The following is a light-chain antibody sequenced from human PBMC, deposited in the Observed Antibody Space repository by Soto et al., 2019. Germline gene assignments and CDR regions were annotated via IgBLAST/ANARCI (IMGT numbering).Light chain of an antibody. CDR1: SSNIGAGYD. V-gene: IGLV1-40*01. CDR2: GNS. CDR3: QSYDSSLSGSV. J-gene: IGLJ3*02. Sequence: QSVLTQPPSVSGAPGQRVTISCTGSSSNIGAGYDVHWYQQLPGTAPKLLIYGNSNRPSGVPDPFSGSKSGTSASLAITGLQAEDEADYYCQSYDSSLSGSVVGGGTKLTVL.